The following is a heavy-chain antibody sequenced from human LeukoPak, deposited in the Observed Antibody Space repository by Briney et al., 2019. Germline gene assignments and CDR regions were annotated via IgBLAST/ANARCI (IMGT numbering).Heavy chain of an antibody. CDR2: IYYSGST. Sequence: PSETLSLTCTVSGGSVSSGSYYWSWIRQPPGKGLEWIGYIYYSGSTNYNPSLKSRVTISVDTSKNQFSLKLSSVTAADTAVYYCARDAAVAGIRAFDYWGQGTLVTVSS. D-gene: IGHD6-19*01. J-gene: IGHJ4*02. CDR1: GGSVSSGSYY. V-gene: IGHV4-61*01. CDR3: ARDAAVAGIRAFDY.